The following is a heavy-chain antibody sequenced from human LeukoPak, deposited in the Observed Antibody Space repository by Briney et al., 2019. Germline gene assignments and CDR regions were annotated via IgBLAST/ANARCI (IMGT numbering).Heavy chain of an antibody. D-gene: IGHD4-17*01. CDR1: GYTFNNYY. J-gene: IGHJ4*02. CDR2: INPSGGST. Sequence: ASVKVSCKASGYTFNNYYMHWVRQAPGQGLEWMGIINPSGGSTSYAQKFQGRVTMTRDTSTSTVYMELSSLRSEDTAVYYCARDHGDYGGFDYWGQGTLVTVSS. V-gene: IGHV1-46*02. CDR3: ARDHGDYGGFDY.